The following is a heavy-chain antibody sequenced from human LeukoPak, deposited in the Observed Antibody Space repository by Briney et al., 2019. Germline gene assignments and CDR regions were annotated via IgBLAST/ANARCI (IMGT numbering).Heavy chain of an antibody. CDR1: GGSISNGAYY. CDR2: IYSTGVT. D-gene: IGHD3-3*01. CDR3: ARIGSHNDFWSGYSH. V-gene: IGHV4-61*02. J-gene: IGHJ4*02. Sequence: SETLSLTCTVSGGSISNGAYYWSWIRQPAGKTLEWIRRIYSTGVTDYSPSFKSRVSMSLDTSRNHFSLKLRSVTAADTAMYYCARIGSHNDFWSGYSHWGQGTLVAVSS.